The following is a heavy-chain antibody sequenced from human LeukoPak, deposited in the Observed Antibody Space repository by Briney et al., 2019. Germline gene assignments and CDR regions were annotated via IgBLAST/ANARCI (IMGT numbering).Heavy chain of an antibody. CDR2: IYHSGST. Sequence: SETLSLTCAVSGGSISSGGYSWSWIRQPPGKGLEWIGYIYHSGSTYYNPSLKSRVTISVDTSKNQFSLKLSSVTAADTAVYYCARHNSGSSDFDYWGQGTLVTVSS. V-gene: IGHV4-30-2*03. D-gene: IGHD1-26*01. CDR1: GGSISSGGYS. CDR3: ARHNSGSSDFDY. J-gene: IGHJ4*02.